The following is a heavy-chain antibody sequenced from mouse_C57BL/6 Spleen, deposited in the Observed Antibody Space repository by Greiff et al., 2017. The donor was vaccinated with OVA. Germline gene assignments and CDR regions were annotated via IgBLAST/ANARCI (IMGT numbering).Heavy chain of an antibody. CDR1: GFTFSSYA. D-gene: IGHD3-2*02. J-gene: IGHJ3*01. Sequence: EVNVVESGEGLVKPGGSLKLSCAASGFTFSSYAMSWVRQTPEKRLEWVAYISSGGDYIYYADTVKGRFTISRDNARNTLYLQMSSLKSEDTAMYYCTRDSSGYAWFAYWGQGTLVTVSA. CDR2: ISSGGDYI. V-gene: IGHV5-9-1*02. CDR3: TRDSSGYAWFAY.